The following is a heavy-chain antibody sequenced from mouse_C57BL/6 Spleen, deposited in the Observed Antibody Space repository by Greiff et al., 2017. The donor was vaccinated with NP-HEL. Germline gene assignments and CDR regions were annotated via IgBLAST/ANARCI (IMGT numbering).Heavy chain of an antibody. CDR3: ARPGYYGSFSYWYFDV. CDR1: GYTFTSYW. J-gene: IGHJ1*03. V-gene: IGHV1-53*01. Sequence: QVQLQQPGTELVKPGASVKLSCKASGYTFTSYWMHWVKQRPGQGLEWIGNINPSNGGTNYNEKFKSKATLTVDKSSSTAYMQLSSLTSEDSAVYYCARPGYYGSFSYWYFDVWGTGTTVTVSS. CDR2: INPSNGGT. D-gene: IGHD1-1*01.